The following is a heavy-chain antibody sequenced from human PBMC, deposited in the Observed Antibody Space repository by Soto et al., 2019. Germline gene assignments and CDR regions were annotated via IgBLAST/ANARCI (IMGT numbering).Heavy chain of an antibody. J-gene: IGHJ4*02. CDR2: IYPGDSDT. V-gene: IGHV5-51*01. D-gene: IGHD5-18*01. CDR3: ARHRDTAMGTVDH. Sequence: PGESLKISCKGSGYSFTSYWIGWVRQMPGKGLEWMGIIYPGDSDTRYSPSFQGQVTISADKSISTAYLQWSSLKASDTAMYYRARHRDTAMGTVDHWGQGTLVTVSS. CDR1: GYSFTSYW.